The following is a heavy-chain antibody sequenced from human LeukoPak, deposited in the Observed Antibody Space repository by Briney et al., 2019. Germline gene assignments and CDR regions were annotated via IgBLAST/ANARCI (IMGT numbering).Heavy chain of an antibody. CDR1: GASFAGYS. J-gene: IGHJ5*02. D-gene: IGHD6-25*01. CDR2: VNRVGYT. CDR3: ARERVVSDYNWFDP. Sequence: SETLSLTCAVLGASFAGYSWSWIRQSPGKGLEWIGEVNRVGYTIYNPSLKSRVNISIDTSTTQFSLRLSSVTVADTAVYFCARERVVSDYNWFDPWGQGTLVTVSS. V-gene: IGHV4-34*01.